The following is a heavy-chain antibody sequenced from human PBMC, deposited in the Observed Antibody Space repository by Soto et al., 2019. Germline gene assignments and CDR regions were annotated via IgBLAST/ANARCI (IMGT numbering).Heavy chain of an antibody. Sequence: PSGTLSLSCAVCGGSIRSYYRSWIRQPPGKGLEWIGYIYYSASTNYSPSLKSRVTISVDTSKNQFSLNLSSVTAADTAVYYCARHLPYCGGDCYYLDYWGQGPLVTVSS. D-gene: IGHD2-21*02. CDR2: IYYSAST. V-gene: IGHV4-59*08. CDR3: ARHLPYCGGDCYYLDY. J-gene: IGHJ4*02. CDR1: GGSIRSYY.